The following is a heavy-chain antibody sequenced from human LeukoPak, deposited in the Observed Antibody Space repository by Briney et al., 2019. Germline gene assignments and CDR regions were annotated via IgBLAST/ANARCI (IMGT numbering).Heavy chain of an antibody. CDR3: ARGFYGSGSYSPPYYYMDV. V-gene: IGHV4-59*01. J-gene: IGHJ6*03. CDR1: GGSISSYY. D-gene: IGHD3-10*01. CDR2: IYYSGST. Sequence: SETLSLTGTVSGGSISSYYWSWIRQPPGKGLEWIGYIYYSGSTNYNPSLKSRVTISVDTSKNQFSLKLSSVTAADTAVYYCARGFYGSGSYSPPYYYMDVWGKGTTVTISS.